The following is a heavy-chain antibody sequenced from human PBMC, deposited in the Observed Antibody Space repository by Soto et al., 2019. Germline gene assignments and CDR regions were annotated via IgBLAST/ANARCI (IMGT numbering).Heavy chain of an antibody. CDR1: GFSLSTTGVG. J-gene: IGHJ4*02. V-gene: IGHV2-5*02. Sequence: QITLKESGPTVVKPTQTLTLTCTFSGFSLSTTGVGVGWVRQPPGKALEWLALIYWDDDKRYSPSLKSRLTITKDTPKNQVVLTMTNVDPVDTATYFCTHRTTMMRGEPLDYWGQGTLVTVSS. D-gene: IGHD3-10*01. CDR3: THRTTMMRGEPLDY. CDR2: IYWDDDK.